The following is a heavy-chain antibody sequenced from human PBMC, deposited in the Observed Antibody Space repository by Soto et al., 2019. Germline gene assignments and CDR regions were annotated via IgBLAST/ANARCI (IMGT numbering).Heavy chain of an antibody. Sequence: GGSLRLSCAASGFTFSDHYMDWVRQAPGKGLEWVGRTRNKANSYTTEYAASVKGRFTISRDDSKNSLYLQMNSLKTEDTAVYDSAGGDDLRTVGWYNRNYAGAYSSGIDVWGQGTTVTVSS. CDR2: TRNKANSYTT. J-gene: IGHJ6*02. V-gene: IGHV3-72*01. CDR3: AGGDDLRTVGWYNRNYAGAYSSGIDV. CDR1: GFTFSDHY. D-gene: IGHD1-7*01.